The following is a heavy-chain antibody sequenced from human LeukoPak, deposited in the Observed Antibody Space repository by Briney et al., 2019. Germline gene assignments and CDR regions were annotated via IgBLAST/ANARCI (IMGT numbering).Heavy chain of an antibody. J-gene: IGHJ3*02. CDR2: INPNSGGT. CDR3: ARVVDERYYYDSTLTNPSAFDI. Sequence: ASVKVSCKASGYTFTGYYMHWVRQAPGQGLEWMGWINPNSGGTNYAQKFQGRVTMTRDTSISTAYMELSRLRSDDTAVYYCARVVDERYYYDSTLTNPSAFDIWGQGTMVTVSS. CDR1: GYTFTGYY. V-gene: IGHV1-2*02. D-gene: IGHD3-22*01.